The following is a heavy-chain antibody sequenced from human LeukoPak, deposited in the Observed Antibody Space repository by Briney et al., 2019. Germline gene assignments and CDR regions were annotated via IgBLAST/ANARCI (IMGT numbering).Heavy chain of an antibody. CDR1: GFTFSSYW. V-gene: IGHV3-7*01. CDR2: IKQDGSEK. D-gene: IGHD1-14*01. CDR3: VRPLLEPLYYYYGMDV. Sequence: GGSLRLSCAASGFTFSSYWMSWVRQAPGKGLEWVANIKQDGSEKYYVDSVKGRFTISRDNAKNSLYLQMNSLRAEDTAVYYCVRPLLEPLYYYYGMDVWGQGTTVTVSS. J-gene: IGHJ6*02.